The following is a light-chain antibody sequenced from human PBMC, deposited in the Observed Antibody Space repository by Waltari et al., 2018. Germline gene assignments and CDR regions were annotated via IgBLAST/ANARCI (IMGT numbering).Light chain of an antibody. J-gene: IGKJ3*01. V-gene: IGKV1-27*01. Sequence: NQMKKSPSSQSTSVRERITITCRASQGISNSLAWYQQKPGKVPKLLIYGALTLESGVPSRFSGSGSGTDFTLTISSLQPEDVATYYCQKYNSGPFTFGPGTKVDVK. CDR1: QGISNS. CDR3: QKYNSGPFT. CDR2: GAL.